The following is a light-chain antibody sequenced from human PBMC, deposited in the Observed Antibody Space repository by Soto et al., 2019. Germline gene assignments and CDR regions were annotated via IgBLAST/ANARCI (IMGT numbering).Light chain of an antibody. V-gene: IGLV2-14*01. CDR2: DVS. CDR3: SSYTSSSTLRV. Sequence: QSALTQPASVSGSPGQSITISCTGTSSDVGGYNYVSWYQQHPGKAHKLMIYDVSNRPSGVSNRFSGSKSGNTASLTISGLQAEDEADYYCSSYTSSSTLRVFGGGTTLTVL. J-gene: IGLJ2*01. CDR1: SSDVGGYNY.